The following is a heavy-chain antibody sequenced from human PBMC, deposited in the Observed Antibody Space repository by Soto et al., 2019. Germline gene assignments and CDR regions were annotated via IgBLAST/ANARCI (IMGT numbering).Heavy chain of an antibody. V-gene: IGHV1-3*01. CDR2: INAGNGNT. Sequence: GSVKVSCKASGYTFITYAMHWVRQAPGQRLEWMGWINAGNGNTKYSQKFQGRVSITRDTSASTAYMELSSLRSEDTAVYYCARGIIVGGWYPYYFDYWGQGTLVTVS. CDR3: ARGIIVGGWYPYYFDY. CDR1: GYTFITYA. D-gene: IGHD6-19*01. J-gene: IGHJ4*02.